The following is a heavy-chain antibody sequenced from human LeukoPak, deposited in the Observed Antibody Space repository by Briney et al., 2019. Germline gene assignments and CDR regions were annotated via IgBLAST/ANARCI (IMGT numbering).Heavy chain of an antibody. J-gene: IGHJ5*02. CDR2: ISAYNGNT. D-gene: IGHD6-13*01. CDR1: GYTFTSYG. Sequence: ASVKVSCKASGYTFTSYGISWVRQAPGQGLEWMGWISAYNGNTNYAQKLQGRVTMTRDTSISTAYMELSRLRSDDTAVYYCARRGSSWYGVWFDPWGQGTLVTVSS. V-gene: IGHV1-18*01. CDR3: ARRGSSWYGVWFDP.